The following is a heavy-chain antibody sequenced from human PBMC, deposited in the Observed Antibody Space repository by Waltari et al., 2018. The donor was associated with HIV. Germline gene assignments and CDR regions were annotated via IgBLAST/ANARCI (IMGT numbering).Heavy chain of an antibody. CDR1: GFAVSSYG. CDR2: MSYDGKT. D-gene: IGHD3-10*01. Sequence: QVQLVESGGAVVQSGGSLSLSCGVSGFAVSSYGMPWVRQAPGKGLGGGVVMSYDGKTYFSDDVKGRFTMSRDTSKNTMFLQMDRLKIDDRAVYYCARDLNMLYHGSGFDYWGPGTPVTV. CDR3: ARDLNMLYHGSGFDY. V-gene: IGHV3-30*03. J-gene: IGHJ4*02.